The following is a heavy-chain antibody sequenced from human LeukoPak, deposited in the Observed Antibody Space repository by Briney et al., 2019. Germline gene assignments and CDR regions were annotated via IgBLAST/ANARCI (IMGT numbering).Heavy chain of an antibody. Sequence: MTSETLSLTCAVYGGSFSGYYWSWIRQPPGKGLEWIGEINHSGSTNYNPSLKSRVTISVDTSKNQFSLKLSSVTAADTAVYYCASGSQSLGYCSGGSCRAKIFDYWGQGTLVTVSS. D-gene: IGHD2-15*01. J-gene: IGHJ4*02. CDR3: ASGSQSLGYCSGGSCRAKIFDY. CDR2: INHSGST. V-gene: IGHV4-34*01. CDR1: GGSFSGYY.